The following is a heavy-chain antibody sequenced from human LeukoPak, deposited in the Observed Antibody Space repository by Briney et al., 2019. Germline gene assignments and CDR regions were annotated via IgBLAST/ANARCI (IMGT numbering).Heavy chain of an antibody. V-gene: IGHV3-30*02. J-gene: IGHJ5*02. CDR1: GFTFSSYS. Sequence: GGSLRLSCAASGFTFSSYSMNWVRQAPGKGLEWVAFIRNDGSKDYYPDSVKGRFTISRDNSTTTLYLQMHSLRIEDTAVYYCVKGGSSSHNWFDPWGQGILVTVSS. CDR3: VKGGSSSHNWFDP. CDR2: IRNDGSKD. D-gene: IGHD6-13*01.